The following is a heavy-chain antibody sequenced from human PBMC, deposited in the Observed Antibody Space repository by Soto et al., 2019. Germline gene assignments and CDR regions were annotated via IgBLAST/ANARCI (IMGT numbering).Heavy chain of an antibody. CDR3: ARCAYYYDRSNWFDP. D-gene: IGHD3-22*01. V-gene: IGHV1-69*13. J-gene: IGHJ5*02. CDR2: IIPIFGTA. CDR1: GGTFSSYA. Sequence: SVKVSCKASGGTFSSYAISWVRQAPGQGLEWMGGIIPIFGTANYAQKFQGRVTITADESTSTAYMELSSLRSEDTAVYYCARCAYYYDRSNWFDPWGQGTLVTVSS.